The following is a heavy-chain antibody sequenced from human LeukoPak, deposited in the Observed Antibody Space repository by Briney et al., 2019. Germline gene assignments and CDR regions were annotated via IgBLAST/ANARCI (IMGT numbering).Heavy chain of an antibody. Sequence: GGSLRLSCAASGLTFSSYGMHWVRQAPGKGLEWVAVIWYDGINKYYADSVKSRFTISRDNSKNTLYLQMNGLRAEDTAVYYCARQVGVDDAFDIWGQGTMVTISS. CDR1: GLTFSSYG. V-gene: IGHV3-33*01. J-gene: IGHJ3*02. D-gene: IGHD1-26*01. CDR3: ARQVGVDDAFDI. CDR2: IWYDGINK.